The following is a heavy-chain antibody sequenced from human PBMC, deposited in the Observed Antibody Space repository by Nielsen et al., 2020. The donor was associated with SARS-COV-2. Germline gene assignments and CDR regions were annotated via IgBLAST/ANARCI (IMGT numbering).Heavy chain of an antibody. CDR2: IYYSGST. CDR3: ARHWDTLAYCGGDCDQGAFDI. CDR1: GGSISSYY. J-gene: IGHJ3*02. Sequence: SETLSLTCTVSGGSISSYYWSWSRQPPGKGLEWIGYIYYSGSTNYNPSLKSRVTISVDTSKNQFSLKLSSVTAADTAVYYCARHWDTLAYCGGDCDQGAFDIWGQGTMVTVSS. D-gene: IGHD2-21*02. V-gene: IGHV4-59*08.